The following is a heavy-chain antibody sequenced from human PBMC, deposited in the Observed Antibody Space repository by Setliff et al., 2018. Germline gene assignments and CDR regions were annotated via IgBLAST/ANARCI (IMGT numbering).Heavy chain of an antibody. V-gene: IGHV1-18*01. Sequence: ASVKVSCKTSGYTFSNYGVSWVRQAPGQGLEWMGWISGYDGNTKYAQNLHGRVTMTTDTSTTTAYMELRSLGSDDTAVYYCARERIYDGLNYNGMDVWGQGTTVTVSS. CDR1: GYTFSNYG. D-gene: IGHD3-3*01. J-gene: IGHJ6*01. CDR2: ISGYDGNT. CDR3: ARERIYDGLNYNGMDV.